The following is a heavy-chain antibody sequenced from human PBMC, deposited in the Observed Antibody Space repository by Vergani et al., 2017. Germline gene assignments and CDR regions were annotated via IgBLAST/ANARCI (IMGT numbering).Heavy chain of an antibody. Sequence: VQLVESGGGLVKPGGSLRLSCAASGFTFSSYGMHWVRRAPGKGLEWVAVIWYDGSNKYYADSVKGRFTISRDNSKNTLYLQMNSLRAEDTAVYYCARDMGIAVPGIQHWGQGTLVTVSS. CDR3: ARDMGIAVPGIQH. D-gene: IGHD6-19*01. V-gene: IGHV3-33*08. CDR1: GFTFSSYG. CDR2: IWYDGSNK. J-gene: IGHJ1*01.